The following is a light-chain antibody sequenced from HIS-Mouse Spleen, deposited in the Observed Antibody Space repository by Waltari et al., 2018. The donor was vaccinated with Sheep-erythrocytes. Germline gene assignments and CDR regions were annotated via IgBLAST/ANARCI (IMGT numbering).Light chain of an antibody. J-gene: IGKJ4*01. Sequence: EIVLTQSPATLSLSPGERATLSCRASQGVSSYLAWYQQKPGHAPRLLIYDASNRATGIPARFSGSGSGTDFTLTISSREREDFAVYYCQQRSNWLTFGGGTNVEIK. V-gene: IGKV3-11*01. CDR2: DAS. CDR3: QQRSNWLT. CDR1: QGVSSY.